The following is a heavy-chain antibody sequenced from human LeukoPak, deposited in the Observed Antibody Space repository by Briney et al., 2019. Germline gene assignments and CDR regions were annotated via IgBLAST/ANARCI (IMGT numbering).Heavy chain of an antibody. V-gene: IGHV4-39*01. CDR1: GSSISSTNYY. J-gene: IGHJ4*02. CDR3: ARHLYGSGLHRIDY. CDR2: IYYSGST. Sequence: SETLSLTCSVSGSSISSTNYYWGWIRQPPGKGLEWIGSIYYSGSTYYNPSLKSRVTISVDTSKNQFSLKLSSVTAADTAVYHCARHLYGSGLHRIDYWGQGTLVTVSS. D-gene: IGHD6-19*01.